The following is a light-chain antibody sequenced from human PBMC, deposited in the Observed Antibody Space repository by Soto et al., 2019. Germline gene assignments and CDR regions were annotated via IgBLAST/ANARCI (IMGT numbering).Light chain of an antibody. J-gene: IGLJ1*01. Sequence: QSVLAQPSSVSGSPGQSITISCTGTSTDVGGYNYVSWYQHHPGKGPKLIIYEVSNRPSGVSDRFSGSKSGNKASLIISNLEAEDESEYYCGSYTRTDNPFVFGTGTKGTGL. V-gene: IGLV2-14*01. CDR3: GSYTRTDNPFV. CDR2: EVS. CDR1: STDVGGYNY.